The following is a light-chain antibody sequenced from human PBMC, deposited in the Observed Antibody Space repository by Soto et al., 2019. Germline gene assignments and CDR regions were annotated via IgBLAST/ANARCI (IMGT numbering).Light chain of an antibody. CDR2: GAS. CDR1: EGLRSAY. J-gene: IGKJ5*01. Sequence: ESVLTQSPGTLSLTPGERATLSCRASEGLRSAYLAWYHQKPGQAHRLLLYGASSRATGIPDRFSGSGSGTDFALTISRLEPEDFAVYYCQQYGSSPLPFGQGTRLEI. CDR3: QQYGSSPLP. V-gene: IGKV3-20*01.